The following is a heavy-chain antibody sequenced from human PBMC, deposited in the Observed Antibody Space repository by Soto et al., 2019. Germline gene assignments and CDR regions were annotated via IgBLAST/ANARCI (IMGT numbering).Heavy chain of an antibody. V-gene: IGHV5-51*01. CDR1: GYSFTDYW. CDR3: AIHISNFRYYYHAMDV. Sequence: PGEDLKLSCQGSGYSFTDYWIGWVRQLPGKGLEWMGIIYPGDSDTRYSPSFQGQVTITADKSNSTAYLQWNTLKASDTAMYYCAIHISNFRYYYHAMDVWGQGTTVTVSS. CDR2: IYPGDSDT. J-gene: IGHJ6*02. D-gene: IGHD1-1*01.